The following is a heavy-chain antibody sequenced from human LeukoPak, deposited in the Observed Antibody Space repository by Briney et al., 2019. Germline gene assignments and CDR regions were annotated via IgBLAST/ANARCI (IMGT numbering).Heavy chain of an antibody. J-gene: IGHJ4*02. CDR3: AKPSSGWSNFDS. CDR1: GFTFSRSA. CDR2: IIYSGGAT. Sequence: GGSLRLSCAASGFTFSRSAMTWVRQGPGTGLEFVASIIYSGGATYYADSVKGRFTISRDNSKNTLYLQMNSLRAEDTAVYYCAKPSSGWSNFDSWGQGTLVTVSS. V-gene: IGHV3-23*01. D-gene: IGHD6-19*01.